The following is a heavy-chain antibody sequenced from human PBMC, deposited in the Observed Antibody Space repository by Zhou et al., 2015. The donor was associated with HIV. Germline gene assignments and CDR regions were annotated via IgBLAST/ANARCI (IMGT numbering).Heavy chain of an antibody. D-gene: IGHD5-12*01. CDR2: IIPIFGTA. CDR3: ARNGGYSGYDHRYYYYGMDV. J-gene: IGHJ6*02. CDR1: GGTFSSYA. Sequence: QVQLVQSGAEVKKPGSSVKVSCKASGGTFSSYAISWVRQAPGQGLEWMGGIIPIFGTANYAQKFQGRVTITADESTSTAYMELSSLRSEDTAVYYCARNGGYSGYDHRYYYYGMDVWGQGTTVTVSS. V-gene: IGHV1-69*01.